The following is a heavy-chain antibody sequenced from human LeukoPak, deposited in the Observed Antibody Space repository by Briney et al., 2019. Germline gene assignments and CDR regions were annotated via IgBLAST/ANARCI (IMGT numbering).Heavy chain of an antibody. Sequence: GESLRISCAASGFTVSNNYMSWVRQAPGKGLEWVAVIYSGGSTYYADFVKGRFTISRDNSKNTLYLQMSSLRAKDTAVYYCAGFSHKGVWGQGTTVTVSS. CDR2: IYSGGST. CDR3: AGFSHKGV. V-gene: IGHV3-66*01. CDR1: GFTVSNNY. J-gene: IGHJ6*02.